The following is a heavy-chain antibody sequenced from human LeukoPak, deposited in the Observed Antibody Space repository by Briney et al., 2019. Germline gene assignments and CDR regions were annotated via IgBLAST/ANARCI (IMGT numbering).Heavy chain of an antibody. CDR1: GFTFSSYA. CDR2: ISGSGGST. Sequence: GGSLRLSCAASGFTFSSYAMSWVRQAPGKGLEWVSAISGSGGSTYYADSVKGRFTISRDNSKNTPYLQMNSLRAEDTAVYYCAKGVLDIVATGPAFDIWGQGTMVTVSS. J-gene: IGHJ3*02. D-gene: IGHD5-12*01. V-gene: IGHV3-23*01. CDR3: AKGVLDIVATGPAFDI.